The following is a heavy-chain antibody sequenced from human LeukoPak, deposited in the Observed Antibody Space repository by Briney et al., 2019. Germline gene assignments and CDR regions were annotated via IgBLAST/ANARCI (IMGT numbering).Heavy chain of an antibody. D-gene: IGHD6-13*01. CDR1: GYTFTSYY. CDR2: LNPNSGAT. J-gene: IGHJ4*02. V-gene: IGHV1-2*02. CDR3: ARDDASNWSSDFDF. Sequence: ASVKVSCKASGYTFTSYYMHWVRQAPGQGLEWMGWLNPNSGATEYAQNFQGRVTMTRATSISTAYMELSGLRSDDTAVYYCARDDASNWSSDFDFWGQGTLVTVSS.